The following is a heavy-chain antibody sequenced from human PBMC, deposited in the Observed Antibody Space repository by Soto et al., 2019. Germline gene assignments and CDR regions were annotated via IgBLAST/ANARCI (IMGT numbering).Heavy chain of an antibody. V-gene: IGHV3-23*01. D-gene: IGHD6-19*01. CDR3: ARLGFDAFDF. J-gene: IGHJ3*01. CDR2: ISRTGGTT. Sequence: EVQLLESGGGLAQPGGSLRLSCAASGFTFSSYAMSWVRQAPGKGLAWVSSISRTGGTTYYTDSVKGRFTFSRDNSKNTVHLQMNSLRAEDTAVYYCARLGFDAFDFWGQGTMVTVSS. CDR1: GFTFSSYA.